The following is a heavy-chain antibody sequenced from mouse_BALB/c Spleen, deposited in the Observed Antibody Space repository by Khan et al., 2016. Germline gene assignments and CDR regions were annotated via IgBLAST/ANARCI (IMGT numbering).Heavy chain of an antibody. Sequence: EVQLQESGPGLVKPSQSLSLTCTVTGYSITSDYARNWIRQFPGNKLEWMGYISYSGSNSYNPSLKSRISITRDTYKNQFFLQLNSVPTEDTSTYDCARTLLRLYYFYYWGQGTTLTVSS. CDR1: GYSITSDYA. J-gene: IGHJ2*01. CDR2: ISYSGSN. CDR3: ARTLLRLYYFYY. V-gene: IGHV3-2*02. D-gene: IGHD1-2*01.